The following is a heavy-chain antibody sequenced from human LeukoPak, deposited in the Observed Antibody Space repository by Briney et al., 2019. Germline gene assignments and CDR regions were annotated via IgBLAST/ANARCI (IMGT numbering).Heavy chain of an antibody. CDR2: IYHSGST. CDR3: ARGDCSSTSCYRSDYYYYYYMDV. V-gene: IGHV4-38-2*02. Sequence: SETLSLTCTVSGYSLSSGYYWGWIRQPPGKGLEWIGSIYHSGSTYYNPSLKSRVTISVDTSKNQFSLKLSSVTAAHTAVYYCARGDCSSTSCYRSDYYYYYYMDVWGKGTTVTVSS. J-gene: IGHJ6*03. CDR1: GYSLSSGYY. D-gene: IGHD2-2*01.